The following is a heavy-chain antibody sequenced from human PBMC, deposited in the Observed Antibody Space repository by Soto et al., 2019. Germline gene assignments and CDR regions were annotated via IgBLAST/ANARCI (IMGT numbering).Heavy chain of an antibody. CDR2: IIPIFGTA. J-gene: IGHJ6*02. CDR3: ARGSRDYGSGSSYYYYGMDV. D-gene: IGHD3-10*01. V-gene: IGHV1-69*06. CDR1: GCTFSSYA. Sequence: SVKVSCKASGCTFSSYAISCVRQAPGQVLEWMGGIIPIFGTANYAQKFQGRVTITADKSTSTAYMELSSLRSEDTAVYYCARGSRDYGSGSSYYYYGMDVWGQGTTVTVSS.